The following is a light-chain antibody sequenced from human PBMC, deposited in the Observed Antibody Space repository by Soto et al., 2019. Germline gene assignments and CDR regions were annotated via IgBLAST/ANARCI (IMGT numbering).Light chain of an antibody. Sequence: DIQMTQSPSSLSASVGDRVTITCRASQTISTYLNWYQQNPGKAPKLLIYAASTLQSGVPSRFSGSGSGTDFTLTISSLQPEDFATYYCQQSHGIPYTFGQRPKLEIK. CDR3: QQSHGIPYT. V-gene: IGKV1-39*01. J-gene: IGKJ2*01. CDR1: QTISTY. CDR2: AAS.